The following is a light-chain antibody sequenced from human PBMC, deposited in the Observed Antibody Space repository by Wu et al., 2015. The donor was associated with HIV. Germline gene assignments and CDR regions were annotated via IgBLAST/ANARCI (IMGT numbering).Light chain of an antibody. CDR3: QQSYSTPVT. Sequence: AIQMTQSPSSLSASIEDRVTITCRASQGIRNDLGWYQQKPGKAPKLLIYAASSLQSGVPSRFSGSGSGTDFTLTIGSLQPEDSATYYCQQSYSTPVTFGQGTKLEIK. CDR1: QGIRND. J-gene: IGKJ2*01. V-gene: IGKV1-6*01. CDR2: AAS.